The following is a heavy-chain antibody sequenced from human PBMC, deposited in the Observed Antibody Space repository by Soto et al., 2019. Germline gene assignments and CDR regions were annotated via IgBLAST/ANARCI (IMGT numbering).Heavy chain of an antibody. J-gene: IGHJ4*02. CDR3: ARRQGYGGKTEPDY. V-gene: IGHV3-33*01. D-gene: IGHD4-17*01. CDR2: IWYDGSNK. Sequence: GGSLKLSCAASGFTFSSYGMHWVRQAPGKGLEWVAVIWYDGSNKYYADSVKGRFTISRDNSKNTLYLQMNSLRAEDTAVYYCARRQGYGGKTEPDYWGQGTLVTVSS. CDR1: GFTFSSYG.